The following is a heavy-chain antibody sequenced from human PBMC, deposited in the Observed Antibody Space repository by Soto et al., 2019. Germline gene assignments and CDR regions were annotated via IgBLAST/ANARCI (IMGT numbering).Heavy chain of an antibody. CDR3: AREGLEYGGYFDY. CDR1: GFTFSTYN. CDR2: ILTGSMYI. J-gene: IGHJ4*02. D-gene: IGHD4-17*01. Sequence: VQLVESGGGLVQPGGSLRLSCAASGFTFSTYNMNWVRRAPGKGLEWVSSILTGSMYIYYADSVKGRFTISRDDAKNSLFLQMKSLRVDDTAVYYCAREGLEYGGYFDYWGPGTLVTVSS. V-gene: IGHV3-21*06.